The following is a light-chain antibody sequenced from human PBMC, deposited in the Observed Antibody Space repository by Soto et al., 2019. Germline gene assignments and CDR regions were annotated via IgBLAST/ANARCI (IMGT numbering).Light chain of an antibody. CDR1: QTVINTY. CDR2: GAS. Sequence: EIVLTQSPGTLSLSPGERATLSCRASQTVINTYLAWYQQKPGQAPRLLIYGASSRATGVPDRFSGSGSGTDFTITISRLEPEDCAVYFCQQYGSSPLTFGGGTKVEIK. J-gene: IGKJ4*01. V-gene: IGKV3-20*01. CDR3: QQYGSSPLT.